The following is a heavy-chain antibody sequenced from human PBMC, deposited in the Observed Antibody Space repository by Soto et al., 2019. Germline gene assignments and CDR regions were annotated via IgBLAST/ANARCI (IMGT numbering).Heavy chain of an antibody. CDR3: ANEPYSSFVLGTFHY. V-gene: IGHV3-23*01. CDR1: GFTFKSYA. CDR2: SSGSGGTT. J-gene: IGHJ4*02. Sequence: EVQLLESGGGLVQPGGSLRLSCAASGFTFKSYAMSWVRQPPGKGLEWVSGSSGSGGTTYHADSVKGRFTISRDNSKNTLYLQMNSLRVEDTAVYYCANEPYSSFVLGTFHYWGQGALVTVSS. D-gene: IGHD6-19*01.